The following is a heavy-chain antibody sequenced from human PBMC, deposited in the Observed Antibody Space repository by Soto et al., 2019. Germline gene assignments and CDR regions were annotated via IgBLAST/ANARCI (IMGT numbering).Heavy chain of an antibody. Sequence: PGGSLRLSCAASGFTFDDYAMHWVRQAPGKGLEWVSGISWNSGSIGYADSVKGRFTISRDNAKNSLYLQMNSLRAEDTALYYCAKDTSVGAYYFDYWGQGTLVTVSS. CDR1: GFTFDDYA. CDR3: AKDTSVGAYYFDY. CDR2: ISWNSGSI. V-gene: IGHV3-9*01. D-gene: IGHD1-26*01. J-gene: IGHJ4*02.